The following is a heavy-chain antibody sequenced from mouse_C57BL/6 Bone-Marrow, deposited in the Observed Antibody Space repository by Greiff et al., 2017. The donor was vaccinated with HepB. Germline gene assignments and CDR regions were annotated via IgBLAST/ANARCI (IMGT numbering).Heavy chain of an antibody. Sequence: DVKLQESGPGLVKPSQSLSLTCSVTGYSITSGYYWNWIRQFPGNKLEWMGYISYDGSNNYNPSLKNRISITRDTSKNQFFLKLNSVTTEDTATYYCARVTYSYWYFDVWGTGTTVTVSS. D-gene: IGHD2-12*01. CDR1: GYSITSGYY. V-gene: IGHV3-6*01. J-gene: IGHJ1*03. CDR2: ISYDGSN. CDR3: ARVTYSYWYFDV.